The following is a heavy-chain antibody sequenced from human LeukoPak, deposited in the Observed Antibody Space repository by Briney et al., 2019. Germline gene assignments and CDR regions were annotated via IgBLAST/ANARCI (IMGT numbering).Heavy chain of an antibody. V-gene: IGHV3-23*01. Sequence: GGSLRLSCAASGFTFSSYAMSWVRQAPGKGLEWVSAISGSGGSTYYADSVKGRFTISRDNSKNTLYLQMNSLRAGDTAVYYCASHLGGSTSSINFDYWGQGTLVTVSS. D-gene: IGHD2-2*01. CDR1: GFTFSSYA. CDR3: ASHLGGSTSSINFDY. J-gene: IGHJ4*02. CDR2: ISGSGGST.